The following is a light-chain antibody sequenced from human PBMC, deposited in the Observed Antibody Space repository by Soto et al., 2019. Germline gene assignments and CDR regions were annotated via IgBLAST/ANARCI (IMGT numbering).Light chain of an antibody. J-gene: IGLJ3*02. CDR3: SSYTSSGTRIL. CDR1: SSDIGNYKY. V-gene: IGLV2-14*03. Sequence: QSVLTQPASVSGSPGQSITISCTGTSSDIGNYKYVSWYQQQPDSAPKLLIYEVSDRPSGVSTRFSGSKSGNTASLTISGLQAEDEGIYHCSSYTSSGTRILFGGGTQLTVL. CDR2: EVS.